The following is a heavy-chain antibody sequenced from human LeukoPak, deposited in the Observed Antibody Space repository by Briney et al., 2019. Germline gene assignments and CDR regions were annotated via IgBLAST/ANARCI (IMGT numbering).Heavy chain of an antibody. J-gene: IGHJ5*02. CDR2: IVATYEGI. D-gene: IGHD3/OR15-3a*01. V-gene: IGHV3-23*01. CDR3: ARGKAGGLVDLFDP. CDR1: GFTFSAYA. Sequence: PGGSLRLSCAASGFTFSAYAMMWVRQAPGKGLEWVSSIVATYEGIFYADSVQGRFIISRDNSESTVSLQMNSLRAEDTAVYYCARGKAGGLVDLFDPWGQGTLVTVSS.